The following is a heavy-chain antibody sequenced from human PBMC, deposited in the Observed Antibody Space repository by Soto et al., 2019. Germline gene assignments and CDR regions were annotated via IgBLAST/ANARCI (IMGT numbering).Heavy chain of an antibody. V-gene: IGHV3-7*01. D-gene: IGHD6-6*01. CDR2: IKQDGSEK. CDR1: GFTFSSYW. J-gene: IGHJ6*02. Sequence: GGSLRLYCAASGFTFSSYWMSWVRQAPGKGLEWVANIKQDGSEKYYVDSMKGRFTISRDNAKNSLYLQMNSLRAEDTALYYCASLPFSSSYYYYGMDVWGQGTTVTVSS. CDR3: ASLPFSSSYYYYGMDV.